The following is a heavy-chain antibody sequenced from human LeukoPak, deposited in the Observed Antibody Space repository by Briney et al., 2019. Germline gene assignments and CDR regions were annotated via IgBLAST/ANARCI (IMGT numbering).Heavy chain of an antibody. D-gene: IGHD3-3*01. V-gene: IGHV7-4-1*02. J-gene: IGHJ4*02. CDR3: ARLGNYDFWSGHY. CDR1: GYTFTIYA. CDR2: INTNTGNP. Sequence: ASVKVSRKASGYTFTIYAMSWVRQAPGQGLEWMGWINTNTGNPTYAQDFTGRFVFSLETSVNTAYLQISSLKAEDTAVYYCARLGNYDFWSGHYWGQGTLVTVSS.